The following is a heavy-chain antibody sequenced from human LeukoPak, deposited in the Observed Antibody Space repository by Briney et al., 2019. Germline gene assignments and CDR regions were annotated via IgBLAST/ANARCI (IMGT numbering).Heavy chain of an antibody. CDR1: GGSISGNSFY. CDR2: IYYTGIT. Sequence: PSETLSLTCTVSGGSISGNSFYWGWVRQPPGKGLEWIGNIYYTGITYYNPSLKSRVTISVDTSKNQSSLKLNSVTAADTAVYYCASPGITTFDYWGQGTLVTVSS. CDR3: ASPGITTFDY. V-gene: IGHV4-39*01. D-gene: IGHD3-22*01. J-gene: IGHJ4*02.